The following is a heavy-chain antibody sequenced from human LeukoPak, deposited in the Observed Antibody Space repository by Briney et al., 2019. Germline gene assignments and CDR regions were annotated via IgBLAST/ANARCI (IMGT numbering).Heavy chain of an antibody. CDR3: ASGGYSSSWPLGH. CDR2: ISSSSSTI. CDR1: GGTFSSNS. J-gene: IGHJ4*02. V-gene: IGHV3-48*04. D-gene: IGHD6-13*01. Sequence: GGSLRLSCAASGGTFSSNSMNWVRQAPGKGLEWVSYISSSSSTIYYADSVKGRFTISRDNAKNSLYLQMNSRRGEDTAVYYCASGGYSSSWPLGHWGQGTLVTVSS.